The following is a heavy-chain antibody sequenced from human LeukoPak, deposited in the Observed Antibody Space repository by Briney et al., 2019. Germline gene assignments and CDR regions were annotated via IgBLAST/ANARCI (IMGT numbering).Heavy chain of an antibody. Sequence: GESLQISCKGSGYSFTSYWIGWVRQMPGKGLEWMGIIYPGDSDTRYSPSFQGQVTISADKSISTAYLQWSSLKASDTAMYYCARPARIMITFGGVIVPYYFDYWGQGTLVTVSS. CDR2: IYPGDSDT. J-gene: IGHJ4*02. CDR1: GYSFTSYW. V-gene: IGHV5-51*01. D-gene: IGHD3-16*02. CDR3: ARPARIMITFGGVIVPYYFDY.